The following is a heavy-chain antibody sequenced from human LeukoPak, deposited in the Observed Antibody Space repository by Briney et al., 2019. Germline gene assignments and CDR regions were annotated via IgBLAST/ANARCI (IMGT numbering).Heavy chain of an antibody. CDR1: GFTFSNAW. J-gene: IGHJ5*02. CDR2: IKTNTDGGTT. Sequence: RGSPRLSCAASGFTFSNAWRSWVRQAPGKGLEWVGLIKTNTDGGTTDYGAPVKGSFSISRDDSKNTLYLQMNSLKTEDTAVYYCTTEVGYYYDCAWFDPWGQGTLVTVSS. D-gene: IGHD3-22*01. CDR3: TTEVGYYYDCAWFDP. V-gene: IGHV3-15*01.